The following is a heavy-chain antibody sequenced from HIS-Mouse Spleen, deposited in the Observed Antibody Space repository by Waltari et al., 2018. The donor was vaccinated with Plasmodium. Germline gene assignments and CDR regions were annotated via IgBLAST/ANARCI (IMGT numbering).Heavy chain of an antibody. J-gene: IGHJ2*01. CDR2: ISSSSSYI. CDR1: GFTFSSYS. D-gene: IGHD3-9*01. V-gene: IGHV3-21*01. CDR3: AREDILTGYYNDYWYFDL. Sequence: EVQLVESGGGLVKPGGSLRLSCAASGFTFSSYSMNWVRQAPGKGLERFSSISSSSSYIYYADAVKGRFTISRDNAKNALYLKMNSLRAEDTAVYYCAREDILTGYYNDYWYFDLWGRGTLVTVSS.